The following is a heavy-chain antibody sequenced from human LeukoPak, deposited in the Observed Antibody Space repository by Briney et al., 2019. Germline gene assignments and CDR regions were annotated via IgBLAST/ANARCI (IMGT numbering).Heavy chain of an antibody. V-gene: IGHV4-4*07. CDR2: FYARGNT. CDR3: ARGPVGGATYYDGDAFDI. CDR1: GGSISNYY. J-gene: IGHJ3*02. Sequence: SETLSLTCNVSGGSISNYYWSWIRQPAGKGLEWIGRFYARGNTNYNPSLKSRVTISVDTSKNQFSLKLSSVTAVDTAVYYCARGPVGGATYYDGDAFDIWGQGTMVTVSS. D-gene: IGHD1-26*01.